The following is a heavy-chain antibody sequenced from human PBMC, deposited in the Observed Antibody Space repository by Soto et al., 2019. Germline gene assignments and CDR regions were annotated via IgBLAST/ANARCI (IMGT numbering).Heavy chain of an antibody. Sequence: AGSMRLSCTPSGFIFSDYSMNWARQAPGKGLEWISYITTTSSTMYYADSVKGRFTISRDNAKNSLYLQMNSLRDEDTAVYYCARDSSGRQYYGMDVWGQGTTVTVSS. D-gene: IGHD3-22*01. CDR2: ITTTSSTM. J-gene: IGHJ6*02. CDR1: GFIFSDYS. CDR3: ARDSSGRQYYGMDV. V-gene: IGHV3-48*02.